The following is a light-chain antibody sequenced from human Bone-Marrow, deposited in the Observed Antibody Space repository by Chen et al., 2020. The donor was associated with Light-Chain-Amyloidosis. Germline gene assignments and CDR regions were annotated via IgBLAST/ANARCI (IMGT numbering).Light chain of an antibody. V-gene: IGLV3-25*03. CDR3: QSADSSGTYEVI. CDR2: RDT. J-gene: IGLJ2*01. Sequence: SYELTQPPSVSVSPGQTARLTCSGDDLPTKYAYWYQQKPGQATVLVIHRDTERPLGISERFSGSSSGTTDTLTISGVQAEDEADYHCQSADSSGTYEVIFGGGTKLTVL. CDR1: DLPTKY.